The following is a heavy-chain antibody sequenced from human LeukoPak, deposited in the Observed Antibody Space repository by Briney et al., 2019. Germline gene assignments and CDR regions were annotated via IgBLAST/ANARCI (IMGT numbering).Heavy chain of an antibody. J-gene: IGHJ6*02. V-gene: IGHV1-8*01. CDR2: MNPNSGNT. D-gene: IGHD3-22*01. CDR3: AIGSAYYYDSSGYYYYYGMDV. CDR1: GYTFTSYD. Sequence: ASVKVSCKASGYTFTSYDINWVRQATGQGLEWMGWMNPNSGNTGYAQKFQGRVTMTRNTSISTAYMELSSLRSEDTAVYYCAIGSAYYYDSSGYYYYYGMDVWGQGTTVTVSS.